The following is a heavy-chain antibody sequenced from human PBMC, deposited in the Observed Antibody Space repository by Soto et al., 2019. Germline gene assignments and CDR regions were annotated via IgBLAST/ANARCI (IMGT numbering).Heavy chain of an antibody. D-gene: IGHD2-2*01. CDR2: ISSSSSYI. CDR3: ASLVVPAALPGWTTTDYYYYYGMDV. Sequence: EVQLVESGGGLVKPGGSLRLSCAASGFTFSSYSMNWVRQAPGKGLEWVSSISSSSSYIYYADSVKGRFTISRDNAKNSRYLQMNSLRAEDTAVYDCASLVVPAALPGWTTTDYYYYYGMDVWGQGTTVTVSS. V-gene: IGHV3-21*01. CDR1: GFTFSSYS. J-gene: IGHJ6*02.